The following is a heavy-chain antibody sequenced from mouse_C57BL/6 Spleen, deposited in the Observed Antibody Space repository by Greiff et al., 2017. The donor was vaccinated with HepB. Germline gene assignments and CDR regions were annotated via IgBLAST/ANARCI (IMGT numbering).Heavy chain of an antibody. CDR3: VTGVNYLWYIDV. CDR2: IDPEDGET. V-gene: IGHV14-2*01. Sequence: VQLQQPGAELVKPGASVKLSCTASGFNIKDYYILWVKQRTEQGLEWIGRIDPEDGETKYAPKFQGKATIAADTSSNTAYLQLSSLTSEDTSVCYCVTGVNYLWYIDVWGKGTTVTVSS. D-gene: IGHD2-1*01. J-gene: IGHJ1*03. CDR1: GFNIKDYY.